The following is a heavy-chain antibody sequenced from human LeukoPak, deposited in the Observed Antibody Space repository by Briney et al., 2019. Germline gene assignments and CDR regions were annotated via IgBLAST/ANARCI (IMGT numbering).Heavy chain of an antibody. V-gene: IGHV3-23*01. CDR1: GFAFSGYW. CDR3: TIFDLDY. Sequence: PGGSLRLSCAASGFAFSGYWMSWVRQAPGKGLEWVSAISGSGGSTYYADSVKGRFTISRDNSKNTLYLQMNSLRAEDTAVYYCTIFDLDYWGQGTLVTVSS. CDR2: ISGSGGST. J-gene: IGHJ4*02. D-gene: IGHD3-9*01.